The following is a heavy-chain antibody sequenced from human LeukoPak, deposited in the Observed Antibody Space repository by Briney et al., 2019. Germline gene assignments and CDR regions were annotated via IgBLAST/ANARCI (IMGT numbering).Heavy chain of an antibody. CDR2: IKSKTDGGTT. CDR1: GFSFSHAW. CDR3: ATARPYSYYYSDV. D-gene: IGHD6-6*01. V-gene: IGHV3-15*01. Sequence: GGSLRLSCAASGFSFSHAWMTWVRQAPGKELDWVGRIKSKTDGGTTDYAAPVKGRFTISTEDSKNTLFLQMDSLQTEDTAVYYCATARPYSYYYSDVWGRGTTVTVSS. J-gene: IGHJ6*03.